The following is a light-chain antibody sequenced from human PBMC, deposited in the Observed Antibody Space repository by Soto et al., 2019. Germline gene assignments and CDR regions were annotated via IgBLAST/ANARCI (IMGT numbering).Light chain of an antibody. CDR2: TNF. J-gene: IGLJ2*01. Sequence: QSVLTQPSSVSGTPGQRVTISCSGSDSNIGSNTVNWYQQLPGAAPQLLIYTNFQRPSGIPDRFSGSKSVTSASLAISGLQSEDEAHYYCAVWEDSLNGWAFGGGTKLTVL. CDR3: AVWEDSLNGWA. CDR1: DSNIGSNT. V-gene: IGLV1-44*01.